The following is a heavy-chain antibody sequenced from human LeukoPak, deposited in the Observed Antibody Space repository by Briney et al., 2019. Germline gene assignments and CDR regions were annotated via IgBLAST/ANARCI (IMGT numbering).Heavy chain of an antibody. V-gene: IGHV5-51*01. D-gene: IGHD6-13*01. CDR3: ARRGPLLYSSSWYGFDY. CDR1: GYTFTSYW. Sequence: GESLKISCKASGYTFTSYWIGWVRQMPGKGLEWMGIIYPGDSDTRYSPSFQGQVTISADKSISTAYLQWSSLKASDTAMYYCARRGPLLYSSSWYGFDYWGQGTLVTVSS. J-gene: IGHJ4*02. CDR2: IYPGDSDT.